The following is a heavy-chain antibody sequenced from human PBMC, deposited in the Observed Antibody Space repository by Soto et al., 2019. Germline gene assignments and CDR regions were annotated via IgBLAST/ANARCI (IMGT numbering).Heavy chain of an antibody. V-gene: IGHV3-30*18. CDR1: RFAFSNYG. J-gene: IGHJ4*02. CDR2: TSYDGNYK. D-gene: IGHD3-22*01. Sequence: PGGSLRLSCAASRFAFSNYGMHWVRQAPGKGLEWVAITSYDGNYKYYADSVKGRFTISRDNSKNTLYLQMNSLRAEDTAVYYCAKGPYYYDSSGYYYVDYWGRGTLVTVSS. CDR3: AKGPYYYDSSGYYYVDY.